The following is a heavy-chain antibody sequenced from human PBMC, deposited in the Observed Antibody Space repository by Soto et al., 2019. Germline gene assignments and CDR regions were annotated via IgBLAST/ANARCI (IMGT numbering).Heavy chain of an antibody. J-gene: IGHJ4*02. CDR3: ARCNSGWYDIDY. V-gene: IGHV4-59*01. CDR1: NGSIGSYF. CDR2: VFHTGRT. Sequence: QVQLQESGPGLVKPSETLSLTCTISNGSIGSYFWSWIRQPPGKGLEWIGFVFHTGRTSYVPSLETRVTIAMDTSINQFSLSLKSVTPADTAVYFCARCNSGWYDIDYWGRGALVTVSP. D-gene: IGHD6-19*01.